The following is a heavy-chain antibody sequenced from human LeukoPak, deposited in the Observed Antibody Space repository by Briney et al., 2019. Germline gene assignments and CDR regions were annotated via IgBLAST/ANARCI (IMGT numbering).Heavy chain of an antibody. CDR3: ARAYYYDSSGGFGV. Sequence: ASVKVSCKASGYTFTGYYMHWVRQAPGQGLEWMGWINTNTGNPTYAQGFTGRSVFSFDTSVSTAYLQISSLKAEDTAVYYCARAYYYDSSGGFGVWGKGTTVTVSS. J-gene: IGHJ6*04. CDR2: INTNTGNP. D-gene: IGHD3-22*01. V-gene: IGHV7-4-1*02. CDR1: GYTFTGYY.